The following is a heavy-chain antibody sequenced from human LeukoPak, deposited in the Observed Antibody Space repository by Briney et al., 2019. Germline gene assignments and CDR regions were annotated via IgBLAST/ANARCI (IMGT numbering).Heavy chain of an antibody. CDR2: IYHSGST. V-gene: IGHV4-38-2*02. J-gene: IGHJ6*03. CDR3: AREGGTTVSYGGRYYYYYYMDV. CDR1: GYSISSGYY. Sequence: SETLSLTCTVSGYSISSGYYWGWIRQPPGKGLEWIGSIYHSGSTYYNPSLKSRVTISVDTSKNQFSLKLSSVTAADTAVYYCAREGGTTVSYGGRYYYYYYMDVWGKGTTVTVSS. D-gene: IGHD4-17*01.